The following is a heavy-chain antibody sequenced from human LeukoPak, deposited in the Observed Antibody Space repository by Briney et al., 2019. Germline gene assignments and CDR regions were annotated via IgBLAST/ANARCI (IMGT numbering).Heavy chain of an antibody. D-gene: IGHD3-10*01. V-gene: IGHV1-2*02. CDR1: AYTFTDYY. CDR3: ARGGWVRGVITRDGLNY. Sequence: ASVTVTCKASAYTFTDYYMHWVRQAPGQGLEWMGWINPNSGGTNYTQKFQGRVTMTRDTSITTAYMELSRLRSDDTAVYYCARGGWVRGVITRDGLNYWGQGTLLTVSS. CDR2: INPNSGGT. J-gene: IGHJ4*02.